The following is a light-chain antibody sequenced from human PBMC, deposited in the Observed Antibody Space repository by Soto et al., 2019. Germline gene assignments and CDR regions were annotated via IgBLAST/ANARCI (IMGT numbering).Light chain of an antibody. CDR1: QNVGNN. Sequence: EIVLTQSPATLSVSPGERATLSCRASQNVGNNFAWYQQKPDQAPRLLIFATSTRATGVPARFSGSGSGTEFTLTISSLQSEDFAVYYCRQYGDWPLTFGGGAKVEIE. V-gene: IGKV3-15*01. CDR3: RQYGDWPLT. J-gene: IGKJ4*01. CDR2: ATS.